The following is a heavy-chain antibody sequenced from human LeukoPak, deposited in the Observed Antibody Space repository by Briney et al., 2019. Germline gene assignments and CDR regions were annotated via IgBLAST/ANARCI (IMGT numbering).Heavy chain of an antibody. J-gene: IGHJ4*02. CDR3: VRGSGWYAY. D-gene: IGHD6-19*01. CDR2: IHYSGST. V-gene: IGHV4-59*01. CDR1: GGSISSYY. Sequence: SETLSLTCTVSGGSISSYYWSWIRQPPGKGLEWIGYIHYSGSTNYNPSLKSRVTISVDTSKNQFSLKLSSVTAADTAVYYCVRGSGWYAYWGQGTLVTVSS.